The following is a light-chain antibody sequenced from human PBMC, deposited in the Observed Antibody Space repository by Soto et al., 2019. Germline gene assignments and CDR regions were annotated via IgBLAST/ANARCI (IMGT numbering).Light chain of an antibody. CDR2: GAS. CDR1: QSVSSN. Sequence: EIVMTQSPATLSVSPGERATLSCRASQSVSSNLAWYQQKPGQAPRLLIYGASTRATGIPARFSGSRSGTDFTLTISSLQSEDFAVYYCQQYNNWPMYTFGQGTKLEIK. J-gene: IGKJ2*01. V-gene: IGKV3-15*01. CDR3: QQYNNWPMYT.